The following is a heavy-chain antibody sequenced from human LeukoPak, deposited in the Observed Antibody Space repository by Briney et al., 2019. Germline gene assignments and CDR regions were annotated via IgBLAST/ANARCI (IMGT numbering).Heavy chain of an antibody. CDR3: SHYYGSGSSP. J-gene: IGHJ4*02. V-gene: IGHV3-66*01. D-gene: IGHD3-10*01. CDR2: IYSGGST. Sequence: GGSLRLSCAASGFTFSSYGMSWVRQAPGKGLEWVSVIYSGGSTYYADSVKGRFTISRDNSRNTLYLQMNSLRAEDTAVYYCSHYYGSGSSPWGQGTLVAVSS. CDR1: GFTFSSYG.